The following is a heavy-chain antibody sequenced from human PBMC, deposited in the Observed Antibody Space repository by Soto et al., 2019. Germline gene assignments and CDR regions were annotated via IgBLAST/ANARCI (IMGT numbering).Heavy chain of an antibody. D-gene: IGHD4-17*01. CDR3: ARAYGGNSGVFDY. J-gene: IGHJ4*02. V-gene: IGHV4-34*01. CDR2: INHSGST. CDR1: GRSFSGYY. Sequence: QVQLQQWGAGLLKPSETLSLTCAVYGRSFSGYYWRWIRQPPGKGLEWIGEINHSGSTNYNPSLKSRVTLSVDTPQNQFSLNLRSVTAADTAVYYCARAYGGNSGVFDYWGQGTLVTVSS.